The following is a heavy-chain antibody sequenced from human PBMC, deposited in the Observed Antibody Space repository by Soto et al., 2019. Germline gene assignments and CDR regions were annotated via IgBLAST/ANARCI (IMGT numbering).Heavy chain of an antibody. D-gene: IGHD3-22*01. V-gene: IGHV4-59*01. Sequence: SETLSLTCTVSGGSISSYYWSWSRQPPGKGLEWIGYIYYSGSTNYNPSLKSRVTISVDTSKNQFSLKLSSVTAADTAVYYCARARDYYDSSGYYPTRDWFDPWGQGTLVTVS. CDR1: GGSISSYY. CDR2: IYYSGST. CDR3: ARARDYYDSSGYYPTRDWFDP. J-gene: IGHJ5*02.